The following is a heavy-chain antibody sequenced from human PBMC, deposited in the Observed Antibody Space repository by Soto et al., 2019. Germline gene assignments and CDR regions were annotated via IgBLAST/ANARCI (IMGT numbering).Heavy chain of an antibody. CDR2: IYSDGST. J-gene: IGHJ4*02. V-gene: IGHV3-53*01. Sequence: GGSLRLSCAASWFTVSSNYMSWVRQAPGKGLEWVSLIYSDGSTYYADSVKGRFTISRDNSKNTVYLQMNSLKAEDTAVYYCARAYSSSALDYWGQGTLVTVS. CDR3: ARAYSSSALDY. D-gene: IGHD6-6*01. CDR1: WFTVSSNY.